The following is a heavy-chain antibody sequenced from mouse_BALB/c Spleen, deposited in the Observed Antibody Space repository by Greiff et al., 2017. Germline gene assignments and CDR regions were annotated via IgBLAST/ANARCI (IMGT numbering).Heavy chain of an antibody. D-gene: IGHD2-4*01. CDR2: ISSGGSYT. J-gene: IGHJ4*01. CDR1: GFTFSSYG. Sequence: EVMLVESGGDLVKPGGSLKLSCAASGFTFSSYGMSWVRQTPDKRLEWVATISSGGSYTYYPDSVKGRFTISRDNAKNTLYLQMSSLKSEDTAMYYCARQNYDYDSYAMDYWGQGTSVTVSS. V-gene: IGHV5-6*02. CDR3: ARQNYDYDSYAMDY.